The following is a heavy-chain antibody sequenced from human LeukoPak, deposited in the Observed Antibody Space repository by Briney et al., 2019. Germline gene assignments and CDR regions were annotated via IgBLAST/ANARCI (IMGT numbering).Heavy chain of an antibody. Sequence: GASVKVSCKASGYTFTSYGISWVRQAPGQGLEWMGWISAYNGNTNYAQKLQGRVTMTTDTSTSTAYMELRSLRSDDTAVYYCARGMGLLWFGEAGYCGMDVWGQGTTVTVSS. D-gene: IGHD3-10*01. CDR2: ISAYNGNT. CDR3: ARGMGLLWFGEAGYCGMDV. J-gene: IGHJ6*02. V-gene: IGHV1-18*01. CDR1: GYTFTSYG.